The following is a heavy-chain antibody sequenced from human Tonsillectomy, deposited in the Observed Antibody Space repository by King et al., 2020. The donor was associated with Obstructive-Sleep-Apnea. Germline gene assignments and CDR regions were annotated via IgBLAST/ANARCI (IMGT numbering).Heavy chain of an antibody. V-gene: IGHV3-49*03. Sequence: VQLVESGGGLVQPGRSLRLSCTASGFTFGDYAMSWFRQAPGKGLEWVGFIRSKAYGGTTEYAASVKGRFTISRDDSKSIAYLQMNSLKTEDTAVFYCTRDLARYCSGGSCYSAYNWFDPWGQGTLVTVSS. CDR1: GFTFGDYA. J-gene: IGHJ5*02. CDR3: TRDLARYCSGGSCYSAYNWFDP. CDR2: IRSKAYGGTT. D-gene: IGHD2-15*01.